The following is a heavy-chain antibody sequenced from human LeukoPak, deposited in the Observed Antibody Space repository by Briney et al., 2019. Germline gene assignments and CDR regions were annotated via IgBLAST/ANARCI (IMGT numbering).Heavy chain of an antibody. J-gene: IGHJ4*02. V-gene: IGHV3-11*06. CDR3: ARDPRIYCTNGICRDDYFDN. Sequence: GGSLRLSCAASGFTFSDYYMNWIRQAPGKGLEWVSYISRIGNYTNYADSVKGRFTISRDNAKDSLFLQMNSLRAEDTAIYYCARDPRIYCTNGICRDDYFDNWGQGTLVTVSS. CDR1: GFTFSDYY. D-gene: IGHD2-8*01. CDR2: ISRIGNYT.